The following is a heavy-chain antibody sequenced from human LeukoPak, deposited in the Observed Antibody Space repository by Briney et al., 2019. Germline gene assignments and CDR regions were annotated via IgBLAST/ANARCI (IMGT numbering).Heavy chain of an antibody. CDR3: ARALRRGDFWSGYKFDP. Sequence: GRSLRLSCAASGFTFSSYGMHWVRQAPGKGLEWVAVISYDGSNKYYADSVKGRFTISRDNSKNTLYLQMNSLRAEDTAVYYCARALRRGDFWSGYKFDPWGQGTLVTVSS. D-gene: IGHD3-3*01. J-gene: IGHJ5*02. V-gene: IGHV3-30*03. CDR1: GFTFSSYG. CDR2: ISYDGSNK.